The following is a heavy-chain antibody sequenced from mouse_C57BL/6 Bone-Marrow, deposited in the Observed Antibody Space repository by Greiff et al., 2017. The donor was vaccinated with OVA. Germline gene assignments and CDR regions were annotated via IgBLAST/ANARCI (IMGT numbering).Heavy chain of an antibody. Sequence: QVQLQQSGPCLVPPSQSLSITCPVSGFSLPRSGVHWVRQSPGTVLEWLGVIWSGGSTDYNAAFISRLSISKENSKSQVFFKMNSLQADDTAIYYCARLGDESYWYFDVWGTGTTVTVSS. CDR1: GFSLPRSG. J-gene: IGHJ1*03. V-gene: IGHV2-2*01. CDR2: IWSGGST. D-gene: IGHD3-3*01. CDR3: ARLGDESYWYFDV.